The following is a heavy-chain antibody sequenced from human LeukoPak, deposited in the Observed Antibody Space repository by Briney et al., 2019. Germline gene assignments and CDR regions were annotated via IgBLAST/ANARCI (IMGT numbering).Heavy chain of an antibody. Sequence: GGSLRLSCAASGFKFSNYWMSWVRQAPGKGLEWVAVIWYDGSNKYYADSVKGRFTISRDNSKNTLYLQMNSLRAEDTAVYYCAREPGYSSSWYPIGLSYYYYGMDVWGQGTTVTVSS. J-gene: IGHJ6*02. CDR3: AREPGYSSSWYPIGLSYYYYGMDV. CDR1: GFKFSNYW. D-gene: IGHD6-13*01. CDR2: IWYDGSNK. V-gene: IGHV3-33*08.